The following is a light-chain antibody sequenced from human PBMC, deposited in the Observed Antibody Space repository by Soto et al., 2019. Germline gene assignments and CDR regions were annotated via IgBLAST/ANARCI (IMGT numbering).Light chain of an antibody. CDR2: DVS. V-gene: IGLV2-14*01. CDR1: TSDVGGYNY. CDR3: SSYTSSSTLVV. J-gene: IGLJ2*01. Sequence: QSVLTQPASVSGSPGQSITISCTGTTSDVGGYNYVSWYQLHPGKAPKLMIYDVSNRPSGVSNRFSGSKSGNTASLTISGLQAEDEADYYCSSYTSSSTLVVFGGGTKLTVL.